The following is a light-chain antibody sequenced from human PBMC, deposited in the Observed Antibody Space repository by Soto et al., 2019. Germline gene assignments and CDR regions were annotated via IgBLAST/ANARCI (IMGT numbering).Light chain of an antibody. CDR1: SSNIGSNT. J-gene: IGLJ2*01. Sequence: QSVLTQPPSASGIPGQRVTISCSGSSSNIGSNTVNWYQQLPGTAPKLLIYSNNQRPSGVPDRFSGSKSGTSASLAISGLQSEDETDYYCAAWDNSLNGRLVFVEGTTLTVL. CDR2: SNN. CDR3: AAWDNSLNGRLV. V-gene: IGLV1-44*01.